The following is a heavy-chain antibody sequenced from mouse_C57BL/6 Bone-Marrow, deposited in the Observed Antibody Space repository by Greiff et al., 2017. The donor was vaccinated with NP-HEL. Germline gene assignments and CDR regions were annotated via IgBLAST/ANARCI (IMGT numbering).Heavy chain of an antibody. CDR1: GYTFTSYW. CDR3: ARSGAY. Sequence: QVQLQQPGAELVRPGSSVKLSCKASGYTFTSYWMHWVKQRPIQGLEWIGNIDPSDSATHYNQKFKDKATLTVDKSSSTAYMQLSSLASEDSAVYYCARSGAYWGQGTLVTVSA. V-gene: IGHV1-52*01. J-gene: IGHJ3*01. CDR2: IDPSDSAT. D-gene: IGHD4-1*01.